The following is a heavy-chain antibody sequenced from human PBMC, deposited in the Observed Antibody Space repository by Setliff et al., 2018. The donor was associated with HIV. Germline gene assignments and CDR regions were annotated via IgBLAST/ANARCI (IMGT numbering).Heavy chain of an antibody. V-gene: IGHV4-61*01. CDR3: ARDRGSYNFWSGLARGDNWFDP. J-gene: IGHJ5*02. CDR1: GASISSHNYY. D-gene: IGHD3-3*01. Sequence: PSETLSLTCTVSGASISSHNYYWGWIRQSPGKGLEWIGYIFYSGSSNYNPSLKSRVTMSVDTSKNQFSLSLTSVTAADTAVYYCARDRGSYNFWSGLARGDNWFDPWGQGTLVTVSS. CDR2: IFYSGSS.